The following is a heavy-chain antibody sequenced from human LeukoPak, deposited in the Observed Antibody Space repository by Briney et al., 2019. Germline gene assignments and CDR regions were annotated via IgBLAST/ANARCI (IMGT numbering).Heavy chain of an antibody. CDR2: ISGAGSTI. D-gene: IGHD6-13*01. CDR1: GFTFSDYY. CDR3: TRDPLWGAAYFDY. Sequence: GGSLRLSCAASGFTFSDYYMSWIRQAPGKGLEWVSYISGAGSTIYYADSVKGRFTISRDNAKKSLYLQMNSLRAEDTAVYYGTRDPLWGAAYFDYWGQGTLVAVSS. V-gene: IGHV3-11*01. J-gene: IGHJ4*02.